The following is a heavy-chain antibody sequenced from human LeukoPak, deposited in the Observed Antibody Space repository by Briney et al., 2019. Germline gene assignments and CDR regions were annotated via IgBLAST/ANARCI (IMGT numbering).Heavy chain of an antibody. J-gene: IGHJ4*02. CDR3: ASSIAVAGTGLLVY. CDR2: ISAYNGNT. V-gene: IGHV1-18*04. D-gene: IGHD6-19*01. CDR1: GCTFTSYG. Sequence: ASVKVSFKASGCTFTSYGISWVRQAPGQGLEWMGWISAYNGNTNYAQKLQGRVTMTTDTSTSTAYMELRSLRSDDTAVYYCASSIAVAGTGLLVYWGQGTLVTVSS.